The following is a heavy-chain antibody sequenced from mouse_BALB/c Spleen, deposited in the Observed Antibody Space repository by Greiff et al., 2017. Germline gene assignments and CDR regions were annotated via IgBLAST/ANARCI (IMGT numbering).Heavy chain of an antibody. CDR2: IWAGGST. CDR3: ARDGYGNYVYYAMDY. Sequence: QVQLKQSGPGLVAPSQSLSITCTVSGFSLTSYGVHWVRQPPGKGLEWLGVIWAGGSTNYNSALMSRLSISKDNSKSQVFLKMNSLQTDDTAMYYCARDGYGNYVYYAMDYWGQGTSVTVSS. CDR1: GFSLTSYG. J-gene: IGHJ4*01. V-gene: IGHV2-9*02. D-gene: IGHD2-1*01.